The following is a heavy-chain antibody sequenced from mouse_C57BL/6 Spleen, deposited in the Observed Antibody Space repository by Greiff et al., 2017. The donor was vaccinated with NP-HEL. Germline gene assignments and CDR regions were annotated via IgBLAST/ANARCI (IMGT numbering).Heavy chain of an antibody. D-gene: IGHD4-1*01. CDR1: GFTFSSYA. V-gene: IGHV5-9-1*02. CDR2: ISSGGDYI. Sequence: EVHLVESGEGLVKPGGSLKLSCAASGFTFSSYAMSWVRQTPEKRLEWVAYISSGGDYIYYADTVKGRFTISRDNARNTLYLQMSSLKSEDTAMYYCTRERPNWDVAFDYWGQGTTLTVSS. CDR3: TRERPNWDVAFDY. J-gene: IGHJ2*01.